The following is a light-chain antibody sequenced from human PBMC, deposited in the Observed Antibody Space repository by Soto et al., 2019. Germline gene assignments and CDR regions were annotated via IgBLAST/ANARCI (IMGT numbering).Light chain of an antibody. V-gene: IGKV3-20*01. CDR2: GAS. CDR3: QQYGDSPFP. J-gene: IGKJ3*01. Sequence: EIVLTQSPGTLSLSPGERATLSCRASQTINYSYLAWYQQKPGQAPRLLIYGASSRATGIPDRFRGRGSGTDFTLTISRLEPEDFAVYYCQQYGDSPFPFGPGTKVDIK. CDR1: QTINYSY.